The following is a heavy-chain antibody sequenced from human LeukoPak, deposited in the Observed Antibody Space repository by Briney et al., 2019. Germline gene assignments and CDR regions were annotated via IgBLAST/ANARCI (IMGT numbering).Heavy chain of an antibody. V-gene: IGHV4-34*01. CDR2: INHSGST. CDR3: ARGRTAMVFDY. Sequence: NPSETLSLTCGVYGGSFSGYYWSWIRQPPGKGLEWIGEINHSGSTNYNPSLKSRVTISVDTSKNQFSLKLSSVTAADTAVYYCARGRTAMVFDYWGQGTLVTVSS. CDR1: GGSFSGYY. D-gene: IGHD5-18*01. J-gene: IGHJ4*02.